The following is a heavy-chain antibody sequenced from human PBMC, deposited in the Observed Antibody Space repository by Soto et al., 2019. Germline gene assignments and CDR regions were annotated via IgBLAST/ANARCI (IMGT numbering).Heavy chain of an antibody. CDR1: VCSIIDYF. CDR2: ISSSGTV. CDR3: ARHTKLEIPANYYYYAMEV. J-gene: IGHJ6*04. D-gene: IGHD1-1*01. V-gene: IGHV4-59*01. Sequence: KSSSTXSLTCSVCVCSIIDYFWTLIRQSPGRGLEFIGYISSSGTVKYNSSLKSRVTISLDRSRNQFSLKLSSVTVADKAVYFCARHTKLEIPANYYYYAMEVSGKGTKAKVS.